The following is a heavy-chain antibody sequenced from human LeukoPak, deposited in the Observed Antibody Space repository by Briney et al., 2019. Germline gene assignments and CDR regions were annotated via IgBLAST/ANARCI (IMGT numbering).Heavy chain of an antibody. CDR1: GGSISSGSYY. J-gene: IGHJ4*02. D-gene: IGHD3-10*01. CDR2: IYSSGST. V-gene: IGHV4-61*02. Sequence: SETLSLTCTVSGGSISSGSYYWSWIRQPAGKGLEWIGRIYSSGSTNYNSSPKSRVTISVDTSKNQFSLKLSSVTAADTAVYYCARSTYYYGSGSYYPFDCWGQGTLVTVSS. CDR3: ARSTYYYGSGSYYPFDC.